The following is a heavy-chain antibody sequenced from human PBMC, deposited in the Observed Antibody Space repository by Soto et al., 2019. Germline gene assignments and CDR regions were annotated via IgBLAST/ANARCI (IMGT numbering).Heavy chain of an antibody. CDR2: IYYSGST. J-gene: IGHJ6*02. CDR1: GGSISSGGYY. D-gene: IGHD3-10*01. CDR3: ARGPGQPLNFYYYGMDV. Sequence: QVQLQESGPGLVKPSQTLSLTCTVSGGSISSGGYYWSWIRQHPGKGLEWIGYIYYSGSTYYNPSLKSRVTIPVDTSKNQCSLKLSSVTAADTAVYYCARGPGQPLNFYYYGMDVWGQGTTVTVSS. V-gene: IGHV4-31*03.